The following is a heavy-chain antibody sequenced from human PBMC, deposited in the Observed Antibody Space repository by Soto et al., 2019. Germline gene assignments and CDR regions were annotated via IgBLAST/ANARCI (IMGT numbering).Heavy chain of an antibody. CDR2: IYVTGAV. J-gene: IGHJ5*02. Sequence: SETLSLTCSVSGPAHNSGNYYWSWIRQVPGKGLEWIGHIYVTGAVDYNPSLRDRITISQDTSERQFSLNLRLVTAADTAVYYCARLRIATNNYKWFDPWGQGTLVTVSS. CDR1: GPAHNSGNYY. D-gene: IGHD2-21*01. CDR3: ARLRIATNNYKWFDP. V-gene: IGHV4-31*03.